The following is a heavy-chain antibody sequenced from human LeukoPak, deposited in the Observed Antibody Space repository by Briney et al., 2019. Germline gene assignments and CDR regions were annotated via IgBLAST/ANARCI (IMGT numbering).Heavy chain of an antibody. CDR2: IWYEGTNK. CDR3: ARQGGLGNYAAGSWFDP. CDR1: GFTFSSYA. Sequence: PGGSLRLSCAASGFTFSSYAMHWVRQAPGKGLEWVAVIWYEGTNKYYADSVKGRFTISRDNSKNTLYLQMNSLRAEDTAVYYCARQGGLGNYAAGSWFDPWGQGTLVIVSS. D-gene: IGHD1-7*01. J-gene: IGHJ5*02. V-gene: IGHV3-33*08.